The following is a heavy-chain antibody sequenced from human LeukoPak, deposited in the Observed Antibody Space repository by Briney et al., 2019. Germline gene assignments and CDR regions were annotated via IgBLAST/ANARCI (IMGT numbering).Heavy chain of an antibody. V-gene: IGHV1-69*05. D-gene: IGHD2-15*01. J-gene: IGHJ6*03. CDR1: GGTFSSYA. CDR2: IIPIFGTA. CDR3: AGAGYCSGGSCVPYYYMDV. Sequence: GASVKVSCKASGGTFSSYAISWVRQAPGQGLEWMGGIIPIFGTANYAQKFQGRVTITTDESTSTAYMELSSLRSEDTAVYYCAGAGYCSGGSCVPYYYMDVWGKGTTVTVSS.